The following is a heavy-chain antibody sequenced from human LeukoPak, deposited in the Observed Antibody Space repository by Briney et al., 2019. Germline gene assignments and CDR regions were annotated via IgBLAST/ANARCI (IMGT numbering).Heavy chain of an antibody. V-gene: IGHV1-69*13. CDR2: IIPIFGTA. CDR1: GGTFSSYA. CDR3: ARDLGAVAGAGTYAFDI. D-gene: IGHD6-13*01. J-gene: IGHJ3*02. Sequence: ASVKVSCKASGGTFSSYAISWVRQAPGQGLEWMGGIIPIFGTANYAQKFQGRVTITADESTSTAYMELSSLRSEDTAVYYCARDLGAVAGAGTYAFDIWGQGTVVTVSS.